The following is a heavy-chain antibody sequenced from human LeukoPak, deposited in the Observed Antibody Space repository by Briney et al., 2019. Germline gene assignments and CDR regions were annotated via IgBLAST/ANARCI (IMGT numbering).Heavy chain of an antibody. D-gene: IGHD3-3*01. J-gene: IGHJ6*04. Sequence: ASVKVSCKVFGYTLTELSMHWVRQAPGKGLEWMGGFDPEDGETIYAQKFQGRVTMTEDTSTDTAYMELSSLRSEDTAVYYCATTRFAYYYYGMDVWGKGTTVTVSS. V-gene: IGHV1-24*01. CDR2: FDPEDGET. CDR3: ATTRFAYYYYGMDV. CDR1: GYTLTELS.